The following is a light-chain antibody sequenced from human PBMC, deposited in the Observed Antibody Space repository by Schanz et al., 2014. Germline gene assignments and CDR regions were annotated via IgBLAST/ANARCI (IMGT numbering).Light chain of an antibody. J-gene: IGLJ2*01. V-gene: IGLV2-14*02. CDR3: SSYTTINTAVV. CDR2: EGN. Sequence: QSALTQPASVSGSPGQSITISCTATTSDVGSFNLVSWYQQHPGKAPKVILYEGNKRPSGVSNRFSGSKSGNTASLTISGLQAEDEANYYCSSYTTINTAVVFGGGTKLTVL. CDR1: TSDVGSFNL.